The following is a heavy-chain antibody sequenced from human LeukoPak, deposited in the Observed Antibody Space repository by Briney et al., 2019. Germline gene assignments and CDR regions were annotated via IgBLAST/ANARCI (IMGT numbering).Heavy chain of an antibody. CDR2: IIPIFGTA. Sequence: SVKVSCKASGGTFSSYAISWVRQAPGQGLEWMGGIIPIFGTANYAQKFQGRVTITADESTSTAYMELSSLRSEDTAVYYCARLFVSRRDGHSRNFDHWGQGTLVTVSS. J-gene: IGHJ4*02. V-gene: IGHV1-69*01. D-gene: IGHD5-24*01. CDR1: GGTFSSYA. CDR3: ARLFVSRRDGHSRNFDH.